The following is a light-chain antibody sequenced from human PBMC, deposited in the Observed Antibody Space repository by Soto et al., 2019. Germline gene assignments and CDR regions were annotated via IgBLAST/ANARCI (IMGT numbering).Light chain of an antibody. CDR2: SAS. Sequence: DIQMTQSPSSLSTSVGDRVTITCRASQRINIYLNWYRQKPGKAPELLIYSASNLQSGVPSRFSGSGSGTEFTLTISSLQPDDFATYYCQQYNSWTFGQGTKVDIK. V-gene: IGKV1-9*01. J-gene: IGKJ1*01. CDR3: QQYNSWT. CDR1: QRINIY.